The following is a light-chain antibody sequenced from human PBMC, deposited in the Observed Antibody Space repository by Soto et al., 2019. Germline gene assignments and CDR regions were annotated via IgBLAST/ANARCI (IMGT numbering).Light chain of an antibody. J-gene: IGKJ1*01. V-gene: IGKV3-15*01. CDR3: QQYNNWPPGRT. CDR2: DAS. Sequence: EIAITQSPVTLSLSPGERATHACRASESVSSNVAWYQQKPGQAPRLLIYDASTRATGIPARFSGSGSGTEFTLTISSLQSEDFAVCYCQQYNNWPPGRTFGQGTKVEIK. CDR1: ESVSSN.